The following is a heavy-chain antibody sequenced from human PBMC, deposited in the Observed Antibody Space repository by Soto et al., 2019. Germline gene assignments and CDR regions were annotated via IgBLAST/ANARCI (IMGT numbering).Heavy chain of an antibody. CDR3: SRDYSDSSGYYFDY. J-gene: IGHJ4*02. CDR1: GGSISSGDYY. V-gene: IGHV4-30-4*08. Sequence: SETLSLTCTVSGGSISSGDYYWSWIRQPTGKGLEWIGYIYYSGSTYYNPSLKSRVTISVDTSKNQFSLKRSSVTAADTAVYYCSRDYSDSSGYYFDYWGQGTLVTVSS. D-gene: IGHD3-22*01. CDR2: IYYSGST.